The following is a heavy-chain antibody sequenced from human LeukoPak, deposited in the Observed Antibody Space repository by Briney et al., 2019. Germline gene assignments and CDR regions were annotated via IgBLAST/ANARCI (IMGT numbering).Heavy chain of an antibody. CDR3: TRRVRGVIRKIYYYYYYMDV. V-gene: IGHV3-49*04. Sequence: GGSLRLSCAASGFSFSSYSMNWVRQAPGKGLEWVGFIRSKAYGGTTEYAASVKGRFTISRDDSKSIAYLQMNSLKTEDTAVYYCTRRVRGVIRKIYYYYYYMDVWGKGTTVTISS. D-gene: IGHD3-10*01. J-gene: IGHJ6*03. CDR2: IRSKAYGGTT. CDR1: GFSFSSYS.